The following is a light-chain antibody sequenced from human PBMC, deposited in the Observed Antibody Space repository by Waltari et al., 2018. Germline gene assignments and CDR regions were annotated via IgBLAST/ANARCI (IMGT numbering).Light chain of an antibody. J-gene: IGKJ4*01. CDR3: QQYGTSPT. Sequence: EIVLTQSPGTLSLSPGERATLSCRASQSVSSVSVAWYQQKSGQTPRLLIYGASTRASGIPDRVSGSGSGTDFTLTISSLEPEDFAVYHCQQYGTSPTFGGGTRVEIK. CDR1: QSVSSVS. CDR2: GAS. V-gene: IGKV3-20*01.